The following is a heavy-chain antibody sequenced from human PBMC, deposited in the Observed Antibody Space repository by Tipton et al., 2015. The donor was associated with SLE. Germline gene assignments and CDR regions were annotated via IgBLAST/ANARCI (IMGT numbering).Heavy chain of an antibody. D-gene: IGHD3-22*01. CDR2: INHSGST. CDR1: GGSFSGYY. Sequence: TLSLTCAVYGGSFSGYYWSWIRQPPGKGLEWIGEINHSGSTNYNPSLKSRVTISVDTSKNQFSLKLSSVTAADTAGYYCARAPIPNDSSGSGWFDPWGQGTLVTVSS. CDR3: ARAPIPNDSSGSGWFDP. V-gene: IGHV4-34*01. J-gene: IGHJ5*02.